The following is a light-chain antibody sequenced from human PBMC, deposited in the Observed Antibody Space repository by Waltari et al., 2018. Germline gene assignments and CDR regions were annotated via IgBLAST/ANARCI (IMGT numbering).Light chain of an antibody. J-gene: IGKJ4*01. V-gene: IGKV1-12*01. CDR3: QQAHSVPLT. CDR2: AAS. Sequence: DIQMTQSPSSVSASIGDRVSFTCRASHDVGTYVTWYQQKPGKAPKLLIYAASTLQRGVPWRFSGSGSGTYLTFTISSLQPEDSATYYCQQAHSVPLTFGGGTKVDVK. CDR1: HDVGTY.